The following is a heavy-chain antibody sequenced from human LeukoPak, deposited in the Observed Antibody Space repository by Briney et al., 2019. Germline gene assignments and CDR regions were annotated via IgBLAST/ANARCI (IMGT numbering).Heavy chain of an antibody. Sequence: GESLKFSCKGSGYSFTSYWIGWVRQMHGKGLEWLGIMYPGDSATRYRPSFQGQVTISADKSISTAYLQWSSLKASDTAMYYCARVYSSSWYGGPTSRGAFDYWGQGTLVTVSS. CDR3: ARVYSSSWYGGPTSRGAFDY. CDR2: MYPGDSAT. CDR1: GYSFTSYW. J-gene: IGHJ4*02. V-gene: IGHV5-51*01. D-gene: IGHD6-13*01.